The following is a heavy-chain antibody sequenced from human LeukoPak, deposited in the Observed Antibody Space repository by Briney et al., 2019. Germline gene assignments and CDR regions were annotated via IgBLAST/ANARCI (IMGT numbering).Heavy chain of an antibody. Sequence: GASVTVSSKASGGTFSSYAISWVRQAPGQGLEWMGRIIPILGIANYVQKFQGRVTITADKSTSTAYMELSSLRSEDTAVYYCAVPTVVTPFDYWGQGTLVTVSS. CDR1: GGTFSSYA. CDR3: AVPTVVTPFDY. V-gene: IGHV1-69*04. J-gene: IGHJ4*02. D-gene: IGHD4-17*01. CDR2: IIPILGIA.